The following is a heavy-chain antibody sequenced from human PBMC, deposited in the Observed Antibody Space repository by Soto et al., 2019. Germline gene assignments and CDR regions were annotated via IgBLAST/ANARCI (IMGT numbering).Heavy chain of an antibody. CDR2: IYYSGST. CDR1: GGSISSGDYY. V-gene: IGHV4-30-4*01. D-gene: IGHD3-16*01. CDR3: ARGESIMNTYYFDY. Sequence: SETLSLTCTVSGGSISSGDYYWSWIRQPPGKGLEWIGYIYYSGSTYYNPSLKSRVTISVDTSKNQFSLKLSSVTAADTAVYYCARGESIMNTYYFDYWGQGTLVTVSS. J-gene: IGHJ4*02.